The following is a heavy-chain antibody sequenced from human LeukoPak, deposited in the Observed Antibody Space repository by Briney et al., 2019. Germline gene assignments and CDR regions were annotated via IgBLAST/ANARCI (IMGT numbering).Heavy chain of an antibody. CDR3: ARGYYYDISGYYYFDY. J-gene: IGHJ4*02. Sequence: ASVKVSCKASGYTFTSYGISWVRQAPGQGLEWMGWISAYNGNTNYAQKLQGRVTMTTDTSTSTAYMELRSLRSDHTAVYYCARGYYYDISGYYYFDYWAQGTLVTVSS. CDR1: GYTFTSYG. CDR2: ISAYNGNT. D-gene: IGHD3-22*01. V-gene: IGHV1-18*01.